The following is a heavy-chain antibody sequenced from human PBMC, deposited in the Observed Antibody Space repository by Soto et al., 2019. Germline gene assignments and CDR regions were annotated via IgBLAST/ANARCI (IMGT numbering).Heavy chain of an antibody. V-gene: IGHV3-43*01. J-gene: IGHJ6*02. Sequence: EVQLVESGGVVVQSGGSLRLSCAASGFTFDDYTMHWVRQAPGKGLEWVSLISWDGGRRYYADSVKGRFTISRDNRKNSLYLQMNSLRTEDTALYYCAKDYYGSGTDYGMDVWGQGTTVTVSS. D-gene: IGHD3-10*01. CDR1: GFTFDDYT. CDR2: ISWDGGRR. CDR3: AKDYYGSGTDYGMDV.